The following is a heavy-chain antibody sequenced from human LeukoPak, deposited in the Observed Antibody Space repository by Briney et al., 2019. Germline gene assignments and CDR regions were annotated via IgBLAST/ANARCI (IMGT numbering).Heavy chain of an antibody. CDR2: INTDTGSP. D-gene: IGHD6-6*01. CDR3: ARQRVYSSSSLSDY. Sequence: ASVKVSCKASGYTFSNYAMNWVRQAPGQGLEWMGWINTDTGSPTYAQGFTGRFVFSLDTSVSTAYLQISSLKAEDTAVYYCARQRVYSSSSLSDYWGQGTLVTVSS. J-gene: IGHJ4*02. V-gene: IGHV7-4-1*02. CDR1: GYTFSNYA.